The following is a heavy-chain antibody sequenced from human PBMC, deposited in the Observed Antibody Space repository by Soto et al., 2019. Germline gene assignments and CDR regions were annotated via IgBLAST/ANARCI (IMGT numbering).Heavy chain of an antibody. CDR1: GAIVTSGENY. J-gene: IGHJ3*01. CDR3: VRDLANGYTGNV. V-gene: IGHV4-30-4*08. D-gene: IGHD2-8*01. CDR2: IYDSGVT. Sequence: TLSLTCSVSGAIVTSGENYWSWVRQPPGKGLEWLGYIYDSGVTSYTPALKSRVTLSLDRPNNQVSLKLRSVAAADTAVYFCVRDLANGYTGNVGGHGTLVT.